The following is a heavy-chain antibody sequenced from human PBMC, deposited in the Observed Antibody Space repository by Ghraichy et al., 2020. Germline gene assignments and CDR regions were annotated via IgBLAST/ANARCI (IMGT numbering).Heavy chain of an antibody. V-gene: IGHV3-30*18. J-gene: IGHJ6*02. Sequence: LSLTCAASGFTFSKYGMHWVRQAPGKGLEWGAVISYDGSNKYYADSVKGRLTISRDNSKNTLYLQVNSLRAEDTAVYYCAKERDTSGYYSFRGDYYGMDVWGQGTTVTVSS. CDR3: AKERDTSGYYSFRGDYYGMDV. CDR2: ISYDGSNK. D-gene: IGHD3-22*01. CDR1: GFTFSKYG.